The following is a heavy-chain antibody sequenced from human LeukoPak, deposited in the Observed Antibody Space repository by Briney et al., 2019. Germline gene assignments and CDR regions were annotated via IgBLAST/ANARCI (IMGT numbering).Heavy chain of an antibody. V-gene: IGHV5-51*01. J-gene: IGHJ4*02. CDR3: ATSPNHYYFDY. Sequence: GESLKISCRGSGYSFTSYWIGWARQMPGKGLEWMGIIYPGDSDTRYSPSFQGQVTISADKSISTAYLQWSSLKASDTAMYYCATSPNHYYFDYWGQGTLVTVSS. D-gene: IGHD2-8*01. CDR1: GYSFTSYW. CDR2: IYPGDSDT.